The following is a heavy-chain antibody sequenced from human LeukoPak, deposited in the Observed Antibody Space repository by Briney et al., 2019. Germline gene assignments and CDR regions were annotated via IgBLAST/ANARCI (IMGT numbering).Heavy chain of an antibody. CDR1: GFTFSSYG. V-gene: IGHV3-15*01. J-gene: IGHJ4*02. CDR2: IKSNADGGTT. D-gene: IGHD5-18*01. CDR3: TTDDPGAYGYGY. Sequence: GGSLRLSCAASGFTFSSYGMHWVRQAPGKGLEWVGRIKSNADGGTTDYAAPVKGRFTISRDDSKNTLYLQMNSLKTEDTAVYYCTTDDPGAYGYGYWGQGTLVTVSS.